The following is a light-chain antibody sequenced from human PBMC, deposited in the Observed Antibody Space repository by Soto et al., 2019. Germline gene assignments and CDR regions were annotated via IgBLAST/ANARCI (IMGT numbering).Light chain of an antibody. Sequence: DIQMTQSPSSLSTSVGDRVTISCRASQSVSRFLNWFQQKPGKAPRLLIYAASTLQSGVPSRFSGSGSGTDFALNISSLQPEDFETYYCQQSFSTPYTFGQGTKVDIK. V-gene: IGKV1-39*01. CDR3: QQSFSTPYT. CDR1: QSVSRF. J-gene: IGKJ2*01. CDR2: AAS.